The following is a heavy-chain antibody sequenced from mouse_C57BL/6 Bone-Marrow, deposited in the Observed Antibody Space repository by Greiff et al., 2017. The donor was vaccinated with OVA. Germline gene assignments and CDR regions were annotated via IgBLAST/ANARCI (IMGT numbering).Heavy chain of an antibody. CDR2: IWTGGGT. Sequence: VQGVESGPGLVAPSQSLSLTCTASGFSLTSYAISWVRQPPGKGLEWLGVIWTGGGTNYNSALKSRLSISKDNSKSQVFLKMNSLQTNDTARYYCARMGGYGYDAYFDYWGQGTTLTVSS. V-gene: IGHV2-9-1*01. D-gene: IGHD2-2*01. J-gene: IGHJ2*01. CDR1: GFSLTSYA. CDR3: ARMGGYGYDAYFDY.